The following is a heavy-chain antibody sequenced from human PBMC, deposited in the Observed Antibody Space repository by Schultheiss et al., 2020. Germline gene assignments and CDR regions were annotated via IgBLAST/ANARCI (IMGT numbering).Heavy chain of an antibody. V-gene: IGHV4-4*02. CDR2: IYYSGST. CDR1: GGSISSSNW. CDR3: ARDRTDSSGYFAFDI. D-gene: IGHD3-22*01. Sequence: SETLSLTCAVSGGSISSSNWWSWVRQPPGKGLEWIGSIYYSGSTYYNPSLKSRVTISVDTSKNQFSLKLSSVTAADTAVYYCARDRTDSSGYFAFDIWGQGTMVTGSS. J-gene: IGHJ3*02.